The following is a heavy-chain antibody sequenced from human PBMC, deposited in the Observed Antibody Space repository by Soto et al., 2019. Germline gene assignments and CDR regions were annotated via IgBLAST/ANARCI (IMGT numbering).Heavy chain of an antibody. CDR2: IYYSGST. J-gene: IGHJ3*02. D-gene: IGHD3-22*01. V-gene: IGHV4-59*08. CDR1: GGSISNYY. Sequence: QVQLQESGPGLVKPSETLSLTCSVSGGSISNYYWSWIRQPPGKGLEWIGYIYYSGSTNYNPSLKSRVTISVDTSKNQFSLKLSSVTAADTAVYYCASRSGAFDIWGQGTMVTVSS. CDR3: ASRSGAFDI.